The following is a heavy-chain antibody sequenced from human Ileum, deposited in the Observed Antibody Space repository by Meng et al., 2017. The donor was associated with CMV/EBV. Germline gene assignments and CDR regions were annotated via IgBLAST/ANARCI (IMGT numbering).Heavy chain of an antibody. CDR2: ITTTGAYT. J-gene: IGHJ5*02. V-gene: IGHV3-23*01. CDR1: GFTFSGSD. CDR3: AKPTGSGSLTWFDP. D-gene: IGHD2-15*01. Sequence: AYGFTFSGSDMSWVRQAPGKGLEWVSTITTTGAYTYYADSVKGRFTISRDNSKNTLYLQMHSLRGEDTALYYCAKPTGSGSLTWFDPWGQGTLVTVSS.